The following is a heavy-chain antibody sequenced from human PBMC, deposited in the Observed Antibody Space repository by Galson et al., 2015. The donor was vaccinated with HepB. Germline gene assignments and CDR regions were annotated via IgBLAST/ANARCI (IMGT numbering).Heavy chain of an antibody. CDR2: IIPFLGLP. J-gene: IGHJ4*02. CDR3: ARDHDRDSGNQGNF. V-gene: IGHV1-69*10. D-gene: IGHD4-23*01. Sequence: SVKVSCKASGDTFSSYAIGWVRQAPGQGLEWVGAIIPFLGLPNYAQKFQDRVTITADTSTGTVYMELSSLKSEDTAVYFCARDHDRDSGNQGNFWGQGTLVTVS. CDR1: GDTFSSYA.